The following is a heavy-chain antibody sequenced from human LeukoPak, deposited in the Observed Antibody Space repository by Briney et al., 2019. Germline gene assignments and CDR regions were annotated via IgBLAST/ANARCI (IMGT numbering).Heavy chain of an antibody. CDR2: IYYSGST. V-gene: IGHV4-39*07. D-gene: IGHD3-22*01. CDR3: ARLYDSSGRTPN. J-gene: IGHJ4*02. CDR1: GGSSSSHY. Sequence: PSETLSLTCTVSGGSSSSHYWGWIRQPPGKGLEWIGSIYYSGSTYYNPSLKSRVIISVDTSKNQFSLKLSSVTAADTAVYYCARLYDSSGRTPNWGQGTLVTVSS.